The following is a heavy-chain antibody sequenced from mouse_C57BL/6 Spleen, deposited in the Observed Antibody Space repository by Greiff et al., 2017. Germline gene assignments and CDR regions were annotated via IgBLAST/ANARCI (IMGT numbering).Heavy chain of an antibody. CDR3: ARLHLDSSGHFDY. V-gene: IGHV1-62-2*01. Sequence: QVQLKQSGAELVKPGASVKLSCKASGYTFTEYTIHWVKQRSGQGLEWIGWFYPGRGSIKYNEKFKDKATLTADNPSSTVYMELSRLTSEDSAVYIYARLHLDSSGHFDYWGQGTTLTVSS. CDR1: GYTFTEYT. J-gene: IGHJ2*01. D-gene: IGHD3-2*02. CDR2: FYPGRGSI.